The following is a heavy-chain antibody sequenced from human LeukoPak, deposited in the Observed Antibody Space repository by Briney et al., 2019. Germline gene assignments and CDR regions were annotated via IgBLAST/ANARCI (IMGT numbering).Heavy chain of an antibody. CDR1: GFTLSSYA. D-gene: IGHD3-22*01. CDR3: ARDPRGPTGYDSSARDSFDY. J-gene: IGHJ4*02. Sequence: PGGSLRLSCAASGFTLSSYALHWVRQAPGKGLEWVGVILYDGTMQYYADSVKGRFIISRDNSRNTLYLQMNTLKPEDTAVYYCARDPRGPTGYDSSARDSFDYWGQGTLVTVSS. CDR2: ILYDGTMQ. V-gene: IGHV3-30*04.